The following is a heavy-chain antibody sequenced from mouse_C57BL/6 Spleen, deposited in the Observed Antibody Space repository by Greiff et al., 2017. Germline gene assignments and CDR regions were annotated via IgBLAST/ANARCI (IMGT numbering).Heavy chain of an antibody. Sequence: EVKLMESGGGLVKPGGSLKLSCAASGFTFSDYGMHWVRQAPEKGLEWVAYISSGSSTIYYADTVKGRFTISRDNAKNTLFLQMTSLRSEDTAMYYCARDYDYEGFAYWGQGTLVTVSA. CDR3: ARDYDYEGFAY. CDR1: GFTFSDYG. V-gene: IGHV5-17*01. D-gene: IGHD2-4*01. CDR2: ISSGSSTI. J-gene: IGHJ3*01.